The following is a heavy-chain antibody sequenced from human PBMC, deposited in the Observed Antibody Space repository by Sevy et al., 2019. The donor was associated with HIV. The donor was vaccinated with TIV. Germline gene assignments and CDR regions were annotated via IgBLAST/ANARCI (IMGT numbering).Heavy chain of an antibody. J-gene: IGHJ6*02. Sequence: GGSLRLSCAASGFTFSTYAMNWVRQAPGKGLEWVSSISRSGHSTYSADSVEGRFTISRDNFKKTLYLQLSSLRVDDTAVYYCAKGYCDGGSCPRDYYYYGMDVWGQGTTVTVSS. V-gene: IGHV3-23*01. CDR1: GFTFSTYA. CDR2: ISRSGHST. D-gene: IGHD2-15*01. CDR3: AKGYCDGGSCPRDYYYYGMDV.